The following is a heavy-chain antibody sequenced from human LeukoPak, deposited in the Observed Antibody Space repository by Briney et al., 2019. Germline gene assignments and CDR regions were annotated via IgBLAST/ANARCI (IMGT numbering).Heavy chain of an antibody. Sequence: GGSLRLSCAAPGFTFSSYWMSWVRQAPGKGLEWVANIKQDGSEKYYVDSVKGRFTISRDNAKNSLYLQMSSLRAEDTAVYYCARAFSSNFHYGMDVWGQGTTVTVSS. CDR1: GFTFSSYW. CDR3: ARAFSSNFHYGMDV. V-gene: IGHV3-7*01. J-gene: IGHJ6*02. CDR2: IKQDGSEK. D-gene: IGHD6-6*01.